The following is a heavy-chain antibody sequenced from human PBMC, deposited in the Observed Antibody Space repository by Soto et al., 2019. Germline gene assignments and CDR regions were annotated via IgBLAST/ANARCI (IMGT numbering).Heavy chain of an antibody. Sequence: PGASLKISCKGSGYSFTSYWIGWVRQMPGKGLEWMGIVYPGDSDTRYSPSFQGQVTISADXXISTAYLQSSRLKASDSAMYYCTNLSRRGYCSGGSCYAYYYYYGMDVWGQGTAVTVSS. CDR3: TNLSRRGYCSGGSCYAYYYYYGMDV. V-gene: IGHV5-51*01. J-gene: IGHJ6*02. D-gene: IGHD2-15*01. CDR1: GYSFTSYW. CDR2: VYPGDSDT.